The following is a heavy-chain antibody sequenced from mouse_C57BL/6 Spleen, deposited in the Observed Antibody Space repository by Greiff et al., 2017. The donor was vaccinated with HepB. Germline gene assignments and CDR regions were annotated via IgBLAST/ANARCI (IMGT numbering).Heavy chain of an antibody. Sequence: VQLQQSGTVLARPGASVKMSCKTSGYTFTSYWMHWVKQRPGQGLEWIGAIYPGNSDTSYNQKFKGKAKLTAVTSASTAYMELSSLTNEDSAVYYYTREEGPHYFDYWGQGTTLTVSS. CDR2: IYPGNSDT. CDR1: GYTFTSYW. V-gene: IGHV1-5*01. CDR3: TREEGPHYFDY. J-gene: IGHJ2*01.